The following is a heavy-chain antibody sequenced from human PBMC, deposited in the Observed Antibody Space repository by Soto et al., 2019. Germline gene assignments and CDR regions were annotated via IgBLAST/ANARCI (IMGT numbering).Heavy chain of an antibody. J-gene: IGHJ6*02. CDR2: IWYDGSKE. V-gene: IGHV3-33*01. CDR3: ARDRSAGNFFYYGMDV. D-gene: IGHD1-1*01. CDR1: GLTFNRNG. Sequence: QVQLVESGGGVVQPGRSLRLSCAASGLTFNRNGMHWVRQAPGKGLEWVAVIWYDGSKEYYSDSVKGRFTISRDNSKNMLYLQMNNVRVEETPVYFCARDRSAGNFFYYGMDVCGQGTTVTVSS.